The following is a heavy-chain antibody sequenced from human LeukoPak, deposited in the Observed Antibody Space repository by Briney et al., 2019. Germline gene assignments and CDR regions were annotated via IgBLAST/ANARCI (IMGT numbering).Heavy chain of an antibody. D-gene: IGHD5-12*01. CDR3: ARGSRPEVATILYDN. V-gene: IGHV3-7*01. Sequence: GGSLRLSCAAPGFTFSTYWMGWVRQAPGKGLEWVANIKEDGSEKYYLDSVKGRFTISRDNAQNSLHLEMNSLRAEDTAVYYCARGSRPEVATILYDNWGQGTLITVSP. J-gene: IGHJ4*02. CDR1: GFTFSTYW. CDR2: IKEDGSEK.